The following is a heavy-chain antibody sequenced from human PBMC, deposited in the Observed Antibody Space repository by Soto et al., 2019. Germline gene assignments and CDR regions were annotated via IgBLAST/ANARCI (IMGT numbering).Heavy chain of an antibody. J-gene: IGHJ5*02. CDR3: ARCAVLSTTSGGWCNGFYP. CDR2: ISASGAAT. CDR1: EFTFSNYA. Sequence: EVQLLESGGGLVQPGGSLRLSCTASEFTFSNYAMSWVRQAPGKGLEWVSAISASGAATYYVDSVKGRLTISRDNAKNTLYVQMTSLRAEYTGVYYCARCAVLSTTSGGWCNGFYPWGQGTLVTV. D-gene: IGHD2-21*01. V-gene: IGHV3-23*01.